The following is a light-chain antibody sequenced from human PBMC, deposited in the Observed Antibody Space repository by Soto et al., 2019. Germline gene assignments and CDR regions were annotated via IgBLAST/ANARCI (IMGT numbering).Light chain of an antibody. Sequence: EIVLTQSPGTLSLSAGERATLSCRASQSVSRTYLAWYQQKPAQAPRLLIYGASSRATGIPDRFSGSGSGTDFTLTISRLEPEDFAVYYCQQYGSSPPWTFGQGTKVDIK. J-gene: IGKJ1*01. CDR3: QQYGSSPPWT. CDR1: QSVSRTY. CDR2: GAS. V-gene: IGKV3-20*01.